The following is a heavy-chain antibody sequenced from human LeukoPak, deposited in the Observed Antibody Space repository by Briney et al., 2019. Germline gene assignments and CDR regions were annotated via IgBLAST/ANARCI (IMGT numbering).Heavy chain of an antibody. J-gene: IGHJ4*02. CDR2: IYHSGST. D-gene: IGHD6-19*01. CDR3: ARDSSGWYKDY. V-gene: IGHV4-38-2*02. Sequence: SETLSLTCAVSGYSISSGYYWGWIRQPPGKGLEWSGSIYHSGSTYYNPSLKSRVTISVDTTKNQFCLKLSSVTAADTAVYYCARDSSGWYKDYWGQGTLVTVSS. CDR1: GYSISSGYY.